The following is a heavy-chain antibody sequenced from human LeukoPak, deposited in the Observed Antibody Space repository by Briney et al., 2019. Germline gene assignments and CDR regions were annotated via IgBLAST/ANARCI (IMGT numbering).Heavy chain of an antibody. V-gene: IGHV4-39*01. CDR3: ARRSTVYYYDMSGAFDI. CDR1: GGSISSSSYY. Sequence: SETLSLTCTVSGGSISSSSYYWGWIRQPPGKGLEWIGSIYYSGSTYYNPSLKSRVTISVDTSKNQFSLKLSSVTAADTAVYYCARRSTVYYYDMSGAFDIWGQGTMVTVSS. D-gene: IGHD3-22*01. J-gene: IGHJ3*02. CDR2: IYYSGST.